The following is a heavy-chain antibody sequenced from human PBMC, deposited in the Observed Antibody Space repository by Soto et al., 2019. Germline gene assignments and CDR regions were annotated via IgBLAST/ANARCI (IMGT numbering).Heavy chain of an antibody. Sequence: PSETLSLTCAVSGGSISSGGYSWSWLRQPPGKGLEWIGYIYDSGSTIYNPSLKSRVTISVDRPNNQFSLKLRSVTAADTAIYYCAGDIRSGSYRFDYWGQGTLVTVSS. CDR2: IYDSGST. CDR3: AGDIRSGSYRFDY. CDR1: GGSISSGGYS. D-gene: IGHD1-26*01. J-gene: IGHJ4*02. V-gene: IGHV4-61*08.